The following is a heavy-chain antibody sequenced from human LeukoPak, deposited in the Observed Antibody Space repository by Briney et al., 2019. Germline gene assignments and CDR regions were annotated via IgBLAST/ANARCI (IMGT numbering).Heavy chain of an antibody. Sequence: EASVKVSCKASGYTFTGYYMHWVRQAPGQGLEWMGWINPNSGGTNYAQKFQGRVTMTRDTSISTAYMELSRLRSDDTAVYYCAKNIWFGESADGFNIWGQGTMVTVSS. J-gene: IGHJ3*02. CDR2: INPNSGGT. V-gene: IGHV1-2*02. CDR1: GYTFTGYY. CDR3: AKNIWFGESADGFNI. D-gene: IGHD3-10*01.